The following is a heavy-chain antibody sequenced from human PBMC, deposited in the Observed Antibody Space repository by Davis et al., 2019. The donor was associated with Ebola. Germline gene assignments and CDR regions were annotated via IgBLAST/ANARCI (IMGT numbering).Heavy chain of an antibody. V-gene: IGHV4-30-4*07. CDR3: ARGDSYYDPSGFYAGPEAPDH. D-gene: IGHD3-22*01. J-gene: IGHJ4*02. CDR1: GAFVSSGGYS. CDR2: YYYTGDT. Sequence: MPSETLSLTCAVSGAFVSSGGYSWIWIRQPPGKGLEWIGHYYYTGDTYYNPSLKSRVTISVDTSKNQFSLTLSSVTAADTAVYYCARGDSYYDPSGFYAGPEAPDHWGQGTLVSVSS.